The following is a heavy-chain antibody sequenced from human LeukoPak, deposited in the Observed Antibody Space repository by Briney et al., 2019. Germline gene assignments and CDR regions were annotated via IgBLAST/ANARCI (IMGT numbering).Heavy chain of an antibody. J-gene: IGHJ4*02. V-gene: IGHV3-48*02. CDR1: GFTFSSYG. Sequence: GGSLRLSCAASGFTFSSYGMNWVRQAPGKGLEWVSYISTSSNRIDYADSVKGRFTMSRDNAKNLLYLQMNSLRDEDTAMYYCARVSAPGTSGWYFGYWGQGTLVTVSS. CDR2: ISTSSNRI. CDR3: ARVSAPGTSGWYFGY. D-gene: IGHD6-19*01.